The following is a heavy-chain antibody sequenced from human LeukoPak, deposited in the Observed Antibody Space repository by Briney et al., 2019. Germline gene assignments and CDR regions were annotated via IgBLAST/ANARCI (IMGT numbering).Heavy chain of an antibody. CDR2: IKSKSVGGTI. V-gene: IGHV3-15*01. CDR1: GFTFSNAW. D-gene: IGHD2-8*02. J-gene: IGHJ4*02. Sequence: PGGSLRLSCAASGFTFSNAWMNWVRQAPGLGLEWVGRIKSKSVGGTIDYAAPVKGRFTISRDDSKNTVYLQMNSLKTDDTDVYYCSTGGYYFDYWGQGTLVTVSS. CDR3: STGGYYFDY.